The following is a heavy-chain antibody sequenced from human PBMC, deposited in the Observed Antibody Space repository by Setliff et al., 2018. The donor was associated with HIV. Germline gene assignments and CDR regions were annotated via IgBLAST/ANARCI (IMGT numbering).Heavy chain of an antibody. V-gene: IGHV1-24*01. D-gene: IGHD3-10*01. CDR3: AREGKFRYYYYMDV. CDR2: FDPEDGET. J-gene: IGHJ6*03. CDR1: GYTLTELC. Sequence: GASVKVSCKVSGYTLTELCIHWVRQVPGKGLEWMGGFDPEDGETIYAQKFQGRVTITRDTSASTAYMELSSLRSEDTAVYYCAREGKFRYYYYMDVWGKGTTVTVSS.